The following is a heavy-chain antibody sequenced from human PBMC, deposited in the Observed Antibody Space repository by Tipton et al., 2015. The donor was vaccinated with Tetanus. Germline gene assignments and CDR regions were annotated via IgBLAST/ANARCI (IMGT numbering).Heavy chain of an antibody. Sequence: TLSLTCTVSGGSISSRSYYWSWIRQHPVKGLEWIGYIYYTGSTYYNPSLKSRVIISADTSKNQFSLKLSSVTAADTAVYYCARGEDTYKSGNYWGQGTLVTVSS. J-gene: IGHJ4*02. CDR2: IYYTGST. D-gene: IGHD5-24*01. CDR3: ARGEDTYKSGNY. CDR1: GGSISSRSYY. V-gene: IGHV4-31*03.